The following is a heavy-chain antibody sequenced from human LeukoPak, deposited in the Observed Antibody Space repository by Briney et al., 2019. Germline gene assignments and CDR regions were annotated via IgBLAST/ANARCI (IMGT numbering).Heavy chain of an antibody. Sequence: GGSLRLSCAASGFTFSSYGMLWVRQAPGKGLEWVAVIWYDGSNKYYADSVKGRFTISRDNSKNTLYLQMNSLRAEDTAVYYCARGVRDSSGWYRGLDYMDVWGKGTTVTVSS. D-gene: IGHD6-19*01. J-gene: IGHJ6*03. CDR2: IWYDGSNK. CDR3: ARGVRDSSGWYRGLDYMDV. CDR1: GFTFSSYG. V-gene: IGHV3-33*01.